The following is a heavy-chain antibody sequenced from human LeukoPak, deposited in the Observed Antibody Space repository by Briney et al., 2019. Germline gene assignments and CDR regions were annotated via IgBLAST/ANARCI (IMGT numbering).Heavy chain of an antibody. Sequence: GGSLRLSCAASGFTFDDYAMHWVRQAPGKGLEWVSGISWNSGSIGYADSVKGRFTISRDNAKNSLYLEMSSLRAEDTAEYYCARLFGEVTIYDYWGQGTLVTVSS. J-gene: IGHJ4*02. V-gene: IGHV3-9*01. D-gene: IGHD3-10*01. CDR3: ARLFGEVTIYDY. CDR1: GFTFDDYA. CDR2: ISWNSGSI.